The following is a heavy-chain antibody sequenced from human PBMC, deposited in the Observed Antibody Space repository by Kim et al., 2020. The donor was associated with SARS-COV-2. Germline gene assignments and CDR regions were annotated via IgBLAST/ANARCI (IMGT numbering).Heavy chain of an antibody. CDR2: ISSSSYI. CDR1: GFTFSSYS. D-gene: IGHD3-3*01. CDR3: ARDGKFLEWLAPWYYYYYMDV. Sequence: GGSLRLSCAASGFTFSSYSMNWVRQAPGKGLEWVSSISSSSYIYYADSVKGRFTISRDNAKNTLYLQMNSLRAEDTAVYYCARDGKFLEWLAPWYYYYYMDVRGKGATVTVSS. J-gene: IGHJ6*03. V-gene: IGHV3-21*01.